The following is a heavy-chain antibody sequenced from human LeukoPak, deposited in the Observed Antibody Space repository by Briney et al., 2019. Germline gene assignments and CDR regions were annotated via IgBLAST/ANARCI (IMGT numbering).Heavy chain of an antibody. CDR1: GFTFSDYY. CDR3: ARAYSSSWYTPPGYYYGMDV. V-gene: IGHV3-11*06. J-gene: IGHJ6*02. Sequence: GGSLRLSCAASGFTFSDYYMSWIRQAPGKGLEWVSYISSSSSYTNYADSVKGRFTISRDNAKNTLYLQMNSLRAEDTAVYYCARAYSSSWYTPPGYYYGMDVWGQGTTVTVSS. D-gene: IGHD6-13*01. CDR2: ISSSSSYT.